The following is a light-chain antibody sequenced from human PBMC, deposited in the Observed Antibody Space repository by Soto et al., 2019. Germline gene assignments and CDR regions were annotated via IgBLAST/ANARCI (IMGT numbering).Light chain of an antibody. V-gene: IGKV1-39*01. CDR1: ETITYY. CDR3: QQSYSTPLT. Sequence: DIQMTQSPSALSASVGDRVAITCRASETITYYLNWYQQKPGKAPKLLIHGASSLQSGVPSRFNGRGSGTDFTLTITSLQLEDLATYYCQQSYSTPLTFDGGTKVEI. J-gene: IGKJ4*01. CDR2: GAS.